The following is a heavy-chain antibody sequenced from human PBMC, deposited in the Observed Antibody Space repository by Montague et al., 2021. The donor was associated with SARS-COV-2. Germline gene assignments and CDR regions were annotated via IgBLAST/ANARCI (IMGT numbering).Heavy chain of an antibody. CDR1: GFIFSSFA. CDR3: ARDPESWWMTFDY. J-gene: IGHJ4*02. V-gene: IGHV3-48*03. D-gene: IGHD2-8*01. CDR2: IDGGGTTI. Sequence: SLRLSCAASGFIFSSFAMSWVRQAPGKGLEWVSYIDGGGTTIYYADSVKGRFTISRDNAKNSLFLQMNSLRVEDTAVYYCARDPESWWMTFDYWGQGALVTVYS.